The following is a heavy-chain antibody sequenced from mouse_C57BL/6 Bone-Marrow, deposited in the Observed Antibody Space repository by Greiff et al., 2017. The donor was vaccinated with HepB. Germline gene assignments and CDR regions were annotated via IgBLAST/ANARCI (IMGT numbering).Heavy chain of an antibody. CDR1: GFSLTSYG. CDR2: IWRGGST. V-gene: IGHV2-5*01. CDR3: AKHYSNYAMDY. D-gene: IGHD2-5*01. J-gene: IGHJ4*01. Sequence: VHLVESGPGLVQPSQSLSITCTVSGFSLTSYGVHWVRQSPGKGLEWLGVIWRGGSTDYNAAFMSRLSITKDNSKSQVFIKMNSLQADDTAIYYCAKHYSNYAMDYWGQGTSVTVSS.